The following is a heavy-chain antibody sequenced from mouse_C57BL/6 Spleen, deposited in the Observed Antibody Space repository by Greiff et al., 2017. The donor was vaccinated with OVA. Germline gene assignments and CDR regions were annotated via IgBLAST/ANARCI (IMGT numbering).Heavy chain of an antibody. V-gene: IGHV1-59*01. Sequence: VQLQQPGAELVRPGTSVKLSCKASGYTFTSYWMHWVKQRPGQGLEWIGVIDPSDSYTNYNQKFKGKATLTVDTSSSTAYMQLSSLTSEDSAVYYCARRSYYSNFDYWGKGTTLTVSS. CDR3: ARRSYYSNFDY. CDR1: GYTFTSYW. CDR2: IDPSDSYT. J-gene: IGHJ2*01. D-gene: IGHD2-5*01.